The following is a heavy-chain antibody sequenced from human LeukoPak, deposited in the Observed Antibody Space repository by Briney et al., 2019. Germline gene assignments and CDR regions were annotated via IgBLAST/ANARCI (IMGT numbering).Heavy chain of an antibody. CDR3: AKAFWSGSICYVDY. J-gene: IGHJ4*02. CDR2: ISGSGGST. CDR1: GFTFSSYA. Sequence: GGSLRLSCAASGFTFSSYAMSWVRQAPGKGLEWVSAISGSGGSTYYADSVKGRFTISRDNSKNTLYLQMNSLRAEDTAVYYCAKAFWSGSICYVDYWGQGTLVTVSS. V-gene: IGHV3-23*01. D-gene: IGHD3-3*01.